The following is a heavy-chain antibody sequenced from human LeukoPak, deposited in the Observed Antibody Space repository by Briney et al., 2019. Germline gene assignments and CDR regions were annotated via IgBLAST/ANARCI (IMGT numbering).Heavy chain of an antibody. V-gene: IGHV3-23*01. CDR2: IGGRGGST. J-gene: IGHJ4*02. D-gene: IGHD6-19*01. CDR1: GFTFSSFT. CDR3: AKGKQWLVQDY. Sequence: GGSLRLSCAASGFTFSSFTMTWVRQAPGKGLEWVSAIGGRGGSTYYADSLEGRFTIARDNSKNTLYLQMNSLRAEDTAVYYCAKGKQWLVQDYWGQGTLVTVSS.